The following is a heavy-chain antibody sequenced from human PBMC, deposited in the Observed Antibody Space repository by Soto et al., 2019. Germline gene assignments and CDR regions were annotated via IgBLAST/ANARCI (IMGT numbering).Heavy chain of an antibody. D-gene: IGHD2-15*01. CDR1: YGTISGLSCH. J-gene: IGHJ4*02. V-gene: IGHV4-61*01. Sequence: SLLMPLPYTVFYGTISGLSCHRIFNRKPPGKGLEWIGYIYYSGSTNYNPSLKSRVTISVDTSKNQFSLKLSSVTAADTAVYYCARQLGYCSGGSCHRPTDYWGQGTLVTVSS. CDR3: ARQLGYCSGGSCHRPTDY. CDR2: IYYSGST.